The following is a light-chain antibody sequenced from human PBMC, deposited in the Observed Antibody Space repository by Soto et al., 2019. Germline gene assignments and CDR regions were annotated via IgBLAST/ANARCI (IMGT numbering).Light chain of an antibody. CDR1: QSVGSN. CDR2: SAS. Sequence: ETVMTQSPATLSVSPGERATLSCRASQSVGSNLAWYQQKPGQAPRLLIYSASTRATGIPARFSGSGSGTECTLTISSLQSEDSAVYYCQQYNEWPPITFGQGTRLE. J-gene: IGKJ5*01. V-gene: IGKV3-15*01. CDR3: QQYNEWPPIT.